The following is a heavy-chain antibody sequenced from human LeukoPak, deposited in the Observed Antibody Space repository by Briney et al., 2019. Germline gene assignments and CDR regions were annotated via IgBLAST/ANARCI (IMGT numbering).Heavy chain of an antibody. CDR3: LRDWYGSGSYWQIRESYFDY. D-gene: IGHD3-10*01. J-gene: IGHJ4*02. Sequence: GGSLRLSCAASGFTLSSYSMNWVRQAPGKGLEWVGRIKSKTDGGTTDYAAPVKGRFTISRDDSKNTLYLQMNSLKTEDTAVYYCLRDWYGSGSYWQIRESYFDYWGQGTLVTVSS. V-gene: IGHV3-15*01. CDR1: GFTLSSYS. CDR2: IKSKTDGGTT.